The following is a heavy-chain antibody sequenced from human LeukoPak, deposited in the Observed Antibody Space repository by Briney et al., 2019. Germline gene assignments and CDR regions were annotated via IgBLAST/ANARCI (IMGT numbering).Heavy chain of an antibody. Sequence: PGGCRRLSCAPSGFSSSSYTTNWVRPAPGKGLEWVSSISSSSRYINHANSVKGRFTISRDNAKNSLYLQMNRLRAEDTAVYYCARDRVPSGSYSYNYDGMDVWGKGTTVTVSS. J-gene: IGHJ6*04. V-gene: IGHV3-21*01. CDR1: GFSSSSYT. CDR2: ISSSSRYI. CDR3: ARDRVPSGSYSYNYDGMDV. D-gene: IGHD3-10*01.